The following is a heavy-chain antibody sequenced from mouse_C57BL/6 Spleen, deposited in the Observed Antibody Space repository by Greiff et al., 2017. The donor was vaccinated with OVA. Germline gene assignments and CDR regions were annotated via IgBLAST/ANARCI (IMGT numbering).Heavy chain of an antibody. Sequence: QVQLQQPGAELVKPGASVKLSCKASGYTFTSYWMQWVKQRPGQGLEWIGEIDPSDSYTNYNQKFKGKATLTVDTSSSTAYMQLSSLTSEDSAVYYCARGDYTVVDSWGQGTTLTVAS. V-gene: IGHV1-50*01. J-gene: IGHJ2*01. CDR2: IDPSDSYT. CDR3: ARGDYTVVDS. D-gene: IGHD1-1*01. CDR1: GYTFTSYW.